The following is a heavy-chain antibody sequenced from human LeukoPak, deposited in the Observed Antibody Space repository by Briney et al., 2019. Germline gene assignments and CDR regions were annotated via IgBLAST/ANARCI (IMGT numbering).Heavy chain of an antibody. D-gene: IGHD5-12*01. CDR2: INGSGDAT. CDR3: AKAPGGYDSGY. CDR1: GFIFSHYT. V-gene: IGHV3-23*01. J-gene: IGHJ4*02. Sequence: QPGGSLRLSCAASGFIFSHYTMTWVRQAPGKGLEWVSSINGSGDATKYADFVMGRFTISRDNSKNTVSLQMNSLRAEDTAVYYCAKAPGGYDSGYWGQGTLVTVSS.